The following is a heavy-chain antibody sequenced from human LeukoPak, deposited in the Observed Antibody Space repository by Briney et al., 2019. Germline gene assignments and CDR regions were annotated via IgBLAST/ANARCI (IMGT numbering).Heavy chain of an antibody. CDR1: GFTFSSYA. D-gene: IGHD6-13*01. Sequence: SGGSLRLSCAASGFTFSSYAMSWVRQAPGKGLEWVSAISGSGGSTYYADSVKGRFTISRDNSKNTLYLQMNSLRAEDTAVYYCAKDHSRPWDAFDIWGQGTMVTVSS. CDR3: AKDHSRPWDAFDI. V-gene: IGHV3-23*01. J-gene: IGHJ3*02. CDR2: ISGSGGST.